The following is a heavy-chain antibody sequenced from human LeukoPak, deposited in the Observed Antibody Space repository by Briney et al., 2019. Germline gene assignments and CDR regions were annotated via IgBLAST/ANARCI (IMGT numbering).Heavy chain of an antibody. Sequence: PGASVKVSCKASGYAFNTNAITWVRQAPGQGLEWMGWISGYNGKTNYAQKFQGRVTTTTDTSTSTAYMELRSLRSDDTAVYYCARGRDILTSPYGLDVWGQGTTVIVSS. CDR3: ARGRDILTSPYGLDV. CDR1: GYAFNTNA. J-gene: IGHJ6*02. D-gene: IGHD3-9*01. CDR2: ISGYNGKT. V-gene: IGHV1-18*01.